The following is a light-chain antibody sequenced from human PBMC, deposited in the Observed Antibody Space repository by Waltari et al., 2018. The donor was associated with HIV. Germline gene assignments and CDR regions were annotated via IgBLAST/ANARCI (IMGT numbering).Light chain of an antibody. CDR1: QRVLFSSQNKNY. CDR2: WAS. V-gene: IGKV4-1*01. CDR3: QQYFISPPT. J-gene: IGKJ2*01. Sequence: DIVMTQSPDSLAVSLGERATINCKSSQRVLFSSQNKNYLAWYQQKPGQPPKLLISWASARESGVPDRFSGGGSGTDFTLTISSLQAEDVAVYFCQQYFISPPTFGRGTKLEI.